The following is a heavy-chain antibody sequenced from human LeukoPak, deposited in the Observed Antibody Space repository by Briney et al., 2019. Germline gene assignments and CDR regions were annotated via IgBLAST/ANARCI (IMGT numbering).Heavy chain of an antibody. D-gene: IGHD2-2*01. CDR2: IYSGGSR. V-gene: IGHV3-53*01. J-gene: IGHJ4*02. Sequence: GGSLRLSCAASGFTVSSNYMSWVRQAPGKGLEWVSVIYSGGSRYYADSVKGRFTISRDNSKNTMYLQMNSLRAEDTAVYYCAKGVVVVPATPADYFDYWGQGTLVTVSS. CDR3: AKGVVVVPATPADYFDY. CDR1: GFTVSSNY.